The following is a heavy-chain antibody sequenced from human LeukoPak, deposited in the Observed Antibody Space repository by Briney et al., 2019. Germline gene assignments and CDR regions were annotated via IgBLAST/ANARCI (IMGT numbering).Heavy chain of an antibody. D-gene: IGHD6-19*01. J-gene: IGHJ4*02. CDR1: GFTLSSYA. V-gene: IGHV3-23*01. CDR2: ISGSGGGT. CDR3: AKRGEGLESIAVAGYFDY. Sequence: GGSLRLSCAASGFTLSSYAMSWVRQAPGKGLEWVSAISGSGGGTYYADSVKGRFTISRDNSKNTLYLQMNSLRAEDTAVYYCAKRGEGLESIAVAGYFDYWGQGTLVTVSS.